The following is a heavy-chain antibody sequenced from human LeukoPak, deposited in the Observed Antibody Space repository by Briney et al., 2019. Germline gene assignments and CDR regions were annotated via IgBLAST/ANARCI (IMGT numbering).Heavy chain of an antibody. CDR2: ISADNGNT. J-gene: IGHJ6*02. V-gene: IGHV1-18*01. CDR3: ARVARYYDSSGYSRRDYYYYGMDV. D-gene: IGHD3-22*01. CDR1: GYTFTNYG. Sequence: ASVKVSCKTSGYTFTNYGINWVRQAPGQGLEWMGWISADNGNTNFGQKVKDRVTLTTDTSTTTAYMELRSLRSDDTAVYYCARVARYYDSSGYSRRDYYYYGMDVWGQGTTVTVSS.